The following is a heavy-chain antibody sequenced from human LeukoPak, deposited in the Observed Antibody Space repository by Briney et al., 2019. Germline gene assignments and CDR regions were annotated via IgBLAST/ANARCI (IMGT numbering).Heavy chain of an antibody. CDR1: GGSISSYY. V-gene: IGHV4-59*08. Sequence: PSETLSLTCTVSGGSISSYYWSWIRQPPGKGLEWIGYIYYSGSTNYNPSLKSRVTISVDTSKNQFSLKLSSVTAADTAVYYCARQVVGHNDYWGQGTLVTVSS. D-gene: IGHD2-15*01. J-gene: IGHJ4*02. CDR2: IYYSGST. CDR3: ARQVVGHNDY.